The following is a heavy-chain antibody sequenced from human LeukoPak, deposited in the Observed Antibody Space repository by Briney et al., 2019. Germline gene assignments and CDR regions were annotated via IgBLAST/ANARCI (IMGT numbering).Heavy chain of an antibody. CDR3: ARGTLGYYYDSSGYYHFDY. CDR1: GGSFSGYY. Sequence: SETLSLTCAVYGGSFSGYYWSWIRQTPGKGLEWIREINHSGSTNYNPSLKSRVTISVDTSKNQFSLKLSSVTAADTAVYYCARGTLGYYYDSSGYYHFDYWGQGTLVTVSS. CDR2: INHSGST. J-gene: IGHJ4*02. V-gene: IGHV4-34*01. D-gene: IGHD3-22*01.